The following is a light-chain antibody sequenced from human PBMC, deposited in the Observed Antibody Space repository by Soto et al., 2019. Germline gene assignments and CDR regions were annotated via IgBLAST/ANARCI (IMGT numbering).Light chain of an antibody. Sequence: EIVLTQSPGTLSLSPGERTTLSCRASQTVSSTYLAWYQQKPVQPPRLLIYDASSRATGIPDRFSGSGSGTDFTLAISRLEPEDFAVYYCQHYGTSPHFGGGTKVEIK. CDR2: DAS. V-gene: IGKV3-20*01. CDR1: QTVSSTY. CDR3: QHYGTSPH. J-gene: IGKJ4*01.